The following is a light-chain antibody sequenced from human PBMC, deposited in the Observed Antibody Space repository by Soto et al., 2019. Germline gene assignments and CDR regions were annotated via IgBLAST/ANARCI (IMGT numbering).Light chain of an antibody. Sequence: DIQMTQSPSSLSVSIGDRVTITCRSSQSISVYINWYQKKSGTPPKLLMYAASNLQSGVPSRFSGRGSGTDFTLTISSLQPEDFASYYCQQPYRIPYTFGQGTKVEI. V-gene: IGKV1-39*01. CDR1: QSISVY. CDR3: QQPYRIPYT. J-gene: IGKJ2*01. CDR2: AAS.